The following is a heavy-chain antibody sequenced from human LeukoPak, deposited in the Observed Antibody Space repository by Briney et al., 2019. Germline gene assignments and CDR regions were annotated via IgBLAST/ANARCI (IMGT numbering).Heavy chain of an antibody. D-gene: IGHD3-10*01. Sequence: GGSLRLSCAASGFTLSSYGVHWVRQAPGKGLEWVAFIRFDGSNENYADSVKGRFTISRDTSKNTLYLQMNSLRAEDTAVYYCAKRGSYYYYMDVWGKGTTVIVSS. J-gene: IGHJ6*03. CDR3: AKRGSYYYYMDV. CDR2: IRFDGSNE. V-gene: IGHV3-30*02. CDR1: GFTLSSYG.